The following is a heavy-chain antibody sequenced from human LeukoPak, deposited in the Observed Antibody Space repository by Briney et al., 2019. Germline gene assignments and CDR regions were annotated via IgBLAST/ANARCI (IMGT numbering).Heavy chain of an antibody. D-gene: IGHD1-1*01. J-gene: IGHJ4*02. CDR3: TTGQLERQRKLGIPHY. V-gene: IGHV3-15*01. CDR1: GFTFSNAW. CDR2: IKSKTNGGTT. Sequence: IPGGSLRLSCAASGFTFSNAWMNWVRQAPGKGLEWVGRIKSKTNGGTTDYAAPVKGRFTISRDDSKNTLYLQMNSLKTEDTAVYYCTTGQLERQRKLGIPHYWGQGTLVTVSS.